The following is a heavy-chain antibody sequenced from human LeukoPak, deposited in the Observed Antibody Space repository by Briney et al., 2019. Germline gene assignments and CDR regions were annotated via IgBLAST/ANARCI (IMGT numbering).Heavy chain of an antibody. CDR3: ARGESSWYLDY. J-gene: IGHJ4*02. D-gene: IGHD6-13*01. Sequence: SQTLSLTCTVSGGSISSGSYYWSWIRQPAGKGLEWIGRIYTSGSTNYDPSLKSQGTISADTSKNQFSLKLSSVTAADTAVYYCARGESSWYLDYWGQGTLVTVSS. V-gene: IGHV4-61*02. CDR2: IYTSGST. CDR1: GGSISSGSYY.